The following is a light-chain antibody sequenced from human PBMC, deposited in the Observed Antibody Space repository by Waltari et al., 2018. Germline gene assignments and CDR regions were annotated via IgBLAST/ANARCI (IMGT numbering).Light chain of an antibody. Sequence: DIVMNQSPLSLPVTPGEPASISCRYSQSLLHSNGYNYLDWYLQKPGQSPQLLIYLGSNRASGVPDRFSGSGSGTDFTLKISRVEAEDVGVYYCMQALQTPYTFGQGTKLEIK. CDR2: LGS. CDR3: MQALQTPYT. J-gene: IGKJ2*01. CDR1: QSLLHSNGYNY. V-gene: IGKV2-28*01.